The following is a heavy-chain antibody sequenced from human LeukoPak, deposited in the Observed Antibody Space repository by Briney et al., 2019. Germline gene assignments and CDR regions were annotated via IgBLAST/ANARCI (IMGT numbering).Heavy chain of an antibody. CDR2: ISSSSSYI. CDR1: GFTFSSHS. Sequence: GGSLRLSCAASGFTFSSHSMNWVRQAPGKGLEWVSSISSSSSYIYYADSVKGRFTISRDNAKNSLYLQMNSLRPEDTAVYYCVKDLSGTWSFDYWGQGTLVTVSS. V-gene: IGHV3-21*01. D-gene: IGHD6-13*01. CDR3: VKDLSGTWSFDY. J-gene: IGHJ4*02.